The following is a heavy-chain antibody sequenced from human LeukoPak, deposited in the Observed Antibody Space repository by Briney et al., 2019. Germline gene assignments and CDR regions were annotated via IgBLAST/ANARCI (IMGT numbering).Heavy chain of an antibody. CDR3: AIQKDPAPPGNWYFDL. D-gene: IGHD1-26*01. V-gene: IGHV1-69*13. J-gene: IGHJ2*01. CDR1: GGTFSSYA. Sequence: SVKVSCTASGGTFSSYAISWVRQAPGQGLEWMGGIIPIFGTADYAQKFQGRVTITADESTSTAYMELSSLRSEDTAVYYCAIQKDPAPPGNWYFDLWGRGTLVTVSS. CDR2: IIPIFGTA.